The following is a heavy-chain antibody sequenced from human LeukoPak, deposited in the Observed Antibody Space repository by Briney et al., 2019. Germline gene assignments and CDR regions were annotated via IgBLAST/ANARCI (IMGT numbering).Heavy chain of an antibody. CDR2: IYYSGST. J-gene: IGHJ5*02. CDR1: GGSISSSSYC. CDR3: ARVYYDSSGYYSDNWFDP. Sequence: PSETLSLTCTVSGGSISSSSYCWGWIRQPPGKGLEWIGSIYYSGSTYYNPSLKSRVTISVDTSKNQFSLKLSSVTAADTAVYYCARVYYDSSGYYSDNWFDPWGQGTLVTVSS. V-gene: IGHV4-39*07. D-gene: IGHD3-22*01.